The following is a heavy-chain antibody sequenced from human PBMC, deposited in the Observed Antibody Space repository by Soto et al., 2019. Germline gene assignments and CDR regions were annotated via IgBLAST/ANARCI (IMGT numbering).Heavy chain of an antibody. D-gene: IGHD6-13*01. Sequence: SLRLSCAASGFTFSSYSMNWVRQAPGKGLEWVSSISSSSSYIYYADSVKGRFTISRDNAKNSLYLQMNSLRAEDTAVYYCAREVSSSWHTEGEYYFDYWGQGTLVTVSS. J-gene: IGHJ4*02. CDR3: AREVSSSWHTEGEYYFDY. CDR1: GFTFSSYS. CDR2: ISSSSSYI. V-gene: IGHV3-21*01.